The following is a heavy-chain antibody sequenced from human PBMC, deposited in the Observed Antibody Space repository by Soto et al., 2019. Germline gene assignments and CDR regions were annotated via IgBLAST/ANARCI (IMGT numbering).Heavy chain of an antibody. J-gene: IGHJ6*02. V-gene: IGHV2-5*02. CDR2: IYWDEDK. CDR3: AHKGGGGAGMDV. D-gene: IGHD2-21*01. CDR1: GFSLSSSGVG. Sequence: QITLKESGPTLVKPTQTLTLTCTFSGFSLSSSGVGVGWIRQPPGKAPEWLALIYWDEDKRYSPSLKTGLTVTKDGSTSEVGLRRSNVEPVDTGSYYGAHKGGGGAGMDVWGQGTPVTVSS.